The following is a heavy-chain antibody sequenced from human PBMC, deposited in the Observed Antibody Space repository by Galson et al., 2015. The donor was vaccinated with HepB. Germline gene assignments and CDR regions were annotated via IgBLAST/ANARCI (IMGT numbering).Heavy chain of an antibody. CDR3: AKDLSLRHTIAVAGTGYYYYGMDV. D-gene: IGHD6-19*01. CDR1: GFTFSSYG. CDR2: IWYDGSNK. J-gene: IGHJ6*02. V-gene: IGHV3-33*06. Sequence: SLRLSCAASGFTFSSYGMHWVRQAPGKGLEWVAVIWYDGSNKYYADSVKGRFTISRDNSKNTLYLQMNSLRAEDTAVYYCAKDLSLRHTIAVAGTGYYYYGMDVWGQGTTVTVSS.